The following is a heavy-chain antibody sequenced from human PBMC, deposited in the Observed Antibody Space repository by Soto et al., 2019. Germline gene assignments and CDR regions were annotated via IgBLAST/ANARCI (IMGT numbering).Heavy chain of an antibody. CDR2: IYPSDSDV. Sequence: GESLKISCKGFGYSFTHYWIGWVRQTPGTGLEWMGLIYPSDSDVRYSPSFQGQVTISADKSINTAYLQWTSLKASDTAMYYCARSRDYSTSLSFLDWGQGTQVTVSS. CDR1: GYSFTHYW. J-gene: IGHJ4*02. CDR3: ARSRDYSTSLSFLD. D-gene: IGHD3-16*02. V-gene: IGHV5-51*01.